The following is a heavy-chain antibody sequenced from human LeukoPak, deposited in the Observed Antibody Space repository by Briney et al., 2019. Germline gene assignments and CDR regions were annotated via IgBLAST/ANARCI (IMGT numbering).Heavy chain of an antibody. D-gene: IGHD3-16*01. V-gene: IGHV1-24*01. J-gene: IGHJ4*02. CDR1: GYTLTELS. CDR3: ATGQEFGFTMITFGGVMGFDY. Sequence: ASVKVSCKVSGYTLTELSMHWVRQAPGKGLEWMGGFDPEDGETIYAQKFQGRVTMTEDTSTDTAYMELSSLRSEDTAVYYCATGQEFGFTMITFGGVMGFDYWGQGTLVTVSS. CDR2: FDPEDGET.